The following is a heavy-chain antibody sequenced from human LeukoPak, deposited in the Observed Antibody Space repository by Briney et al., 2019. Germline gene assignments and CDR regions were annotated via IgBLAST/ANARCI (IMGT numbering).Heavy chain of an antibody. D-gene: IGHD2-2*01. CDR3: TTDNAPGMDV. V-gene: IGHV3-15*01. CDR1: GFTFGNAW. J-gene: IGHJ6*02. Sequence: GGSRRLAWAASGFTFGNAWISWDRQVPGKGMGWVDLIRDKPEGATTDYAAPVKGRFTISRDDSKGMLYLQMNSLKTEDTAVYYCTTDNAPGMDVWGQGTTVTVSS. CDR2: IRDKPEGATT.